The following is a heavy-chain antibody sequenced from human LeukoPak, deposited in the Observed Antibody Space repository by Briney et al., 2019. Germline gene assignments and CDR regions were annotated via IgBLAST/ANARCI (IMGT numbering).Heavy chain of an antibody. CDR1: GFTFSSHW. V-gene: IGHV3-74*01. Sequence: GGSLRLSCGVSGFTFSSHWMHWVRQAPGKGLVWVSRISSDGSSTSYADSVKGRFTISRDNAKNTLYLQMNSLRAEDTAVYYCARGPPYGSGSYYPGDYWGQGTLVTVSS. CDR3: ARGPPYGSGSYYPGDY. CDR2: ISSDGSST. D-gene: IGHD3-10*01. J-gene: IGHJ4*02.